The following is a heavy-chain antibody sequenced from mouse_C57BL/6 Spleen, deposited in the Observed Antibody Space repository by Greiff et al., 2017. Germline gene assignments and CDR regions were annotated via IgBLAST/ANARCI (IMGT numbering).Heavy chain of an antibody. V-gene: IGHV5-17*01. CDR3: ARGDWDGGWFAY. CDR2: ISSGSSTI. Sequence: EVKLRESGGGLVKPGGSLKLSCAASGFTFSDYGMHWVRQAPEKGLEWVAYISSGSSTIYYADTVKGRFTISRDNAKNTLFLQMTSLRSEDTAMYYCARGDWDGGWFAYWGQGTLVTVSA. J-gene: IGHJ3*01. CDR1: GFTFSDYG. D-gene: IGHD4-1*01.